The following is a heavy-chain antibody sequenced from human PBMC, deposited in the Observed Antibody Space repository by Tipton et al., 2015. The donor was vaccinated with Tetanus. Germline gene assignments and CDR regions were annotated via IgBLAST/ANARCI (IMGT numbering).Heavy chain of an antibody. Sequence: QVQLVQSGAEVKKTGASVKVSCKASGYTFTSYYMHWVRQAPGQGLEWMGIIKPSDGSTSYAQKFQGRVTMTRDTSTSTVYMELSSLRSEDTAVYYCARDLEAIPNTGVVTAIRTFDYWGQGTLVTVSS. CDR3: ARDLEAIPNTGVVTAIRTFDY. J-gene: IGHJ4*02. CDR2: IKPSDGST. CDR1: GYTFTSYY. D-gene: IGHD2-21*02. V-gene: IGHV1-46*01.